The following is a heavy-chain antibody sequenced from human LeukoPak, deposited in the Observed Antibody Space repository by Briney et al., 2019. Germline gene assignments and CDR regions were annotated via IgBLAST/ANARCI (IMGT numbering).Heavy chain of an antibody. J-gene: IGHJ4*02. CDR1: GFTFSTYS. V-gene: IGHV3-21*01. Sequence: PGESLRLSCAASGFTFSTYSMNWVRQAPGKGLEWVSSITGDSDFMSYADSVKGRFTISRDNAKNSLYLQMNSLRAEDTAVYYCARDRNYGDHGGDYWGQGTLVTVSS. CDR2: ITGDSDFM. CDR3: ARDRNYGDHGGDY. D-gene: IGHD4-17*01.